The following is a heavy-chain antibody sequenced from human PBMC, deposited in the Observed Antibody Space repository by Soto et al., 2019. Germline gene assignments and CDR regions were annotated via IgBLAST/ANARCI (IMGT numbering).Heavy chain of an antibody. CDR1: GGSISSGGYY. V-gene: IGHV4-31*03. CDR3: ARDGRHYYGSGSYWFDP. J-gene: IGHJ5*02. Sequence: QVQLQESGPGLVKPSQTLSLTCTVSGGSISSGGYYWSWIRQHPGKGLEWIGYIYYSGSTYYNPSLKSRVTMSVDTSKHQFSLKLSSVTAADTAVYYCARDGRHYYGSGSYWFDPWGQGTLVTVSS. CDR2: IYYSGST. D-gene: IGHD3-10*01.